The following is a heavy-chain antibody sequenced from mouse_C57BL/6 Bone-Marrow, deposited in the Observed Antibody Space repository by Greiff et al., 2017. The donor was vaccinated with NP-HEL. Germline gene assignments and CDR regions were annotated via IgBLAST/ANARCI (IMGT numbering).Heavy chain of an antibody. CDR3: ASYYFDY. Sequence: EVKLMESVAELVRPGASVKLSCTASGFNIKNTYMHWVKQRPDQGLEWIGKIDPANGNTKYAPKFPAKATITADTSSNTAYLQLSSLTSDDTAIYYCASYYFDYWGQGTTLTVSS. CDR2: IDPANGNT. V-gene: IGHV14-3*01. CDR1: GFNIKNTY. J-gene: IGHJ2*01.